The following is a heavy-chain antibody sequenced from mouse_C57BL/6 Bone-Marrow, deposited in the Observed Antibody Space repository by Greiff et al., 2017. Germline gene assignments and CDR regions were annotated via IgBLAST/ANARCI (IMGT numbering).Heavy chain of an antibody. CDR3: ARKTITTSYYAMDY. Sequence: VQVVESGPGLVAPSQSLSITCTVSGFSLTSYAISWVRQPPGKGLEWLGVIWTGGGANYNSALKSRPSISKDNSKSPFFLKMNSRQADDTARYYCARKTITTSYYAMDYWGQGTSVTVSS. CDR2: IWTGGGA. J-gene: IGHJ4*01. CDR1: GFSLTSYA. V-gene: IGHV2-9-1*01. D-gene: IGHD2-4*01.